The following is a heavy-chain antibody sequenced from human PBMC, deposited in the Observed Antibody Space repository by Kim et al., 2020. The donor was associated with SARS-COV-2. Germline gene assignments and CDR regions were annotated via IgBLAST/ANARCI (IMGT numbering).Heavy chain of an antibody. CDR1: GFTFSSYG. CDR3: AKVRDTAMALAHFDY. D-gene: IGHD5-18*01. V-gene: IGHV3-30*18. Sequence: GGSLRLSCAASGFTFSSYGMHWVRQAPGKGLEWVAVISYDGSNKYYADSVKGRFTISRDNSKNTLYLQMNSLRAEDTAVYYCAKVRDTAMALAHFDYWGQGTLVTVSS. J-gene: IGHJ4*02. CDR2: ISYDGSNK.